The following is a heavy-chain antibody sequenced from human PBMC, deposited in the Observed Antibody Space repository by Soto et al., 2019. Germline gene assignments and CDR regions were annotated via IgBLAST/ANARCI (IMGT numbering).Heavy chain of an antibody. CDR2: IIPIFGTA. D-gene: IGHD3-22*01. J-gene: IGHJ4*02. Sequence: GASVKVSCKASGGTLSSYAISGGRQTPGQGLEWMGGIIPIFGTANYAQKFQGRVTITADESTSTAYMELSSLRSEDTAVYYCARHLLLRPVVSSGFFHYSPQGPLVAVSS. CDR1: GGTLSSYA. CDR3: ARHLLLRPVVSSGFFHY. V-gene: IGHV1-69*13.